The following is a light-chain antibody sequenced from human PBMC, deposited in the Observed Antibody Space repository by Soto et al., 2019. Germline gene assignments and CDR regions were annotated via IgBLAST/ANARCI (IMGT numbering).Light chain of an antibody. V-gene: IGLV2-8*01. CDR1: SSDVGSYHY. CDR3: SSYAGSNNLV. Sequence: QSVLTQPPSASGSPGQSVTISCTGTSSDVGSYHYVSWYQQHPGKAPKLMIHEVTKRPSGVPDRFSGSKSGNTASLTVSGLQGEDEADYYCSSYAGSNNLVFGGGTKLTVL. CDR2: EVT. J-gene: IGLJ2*01.